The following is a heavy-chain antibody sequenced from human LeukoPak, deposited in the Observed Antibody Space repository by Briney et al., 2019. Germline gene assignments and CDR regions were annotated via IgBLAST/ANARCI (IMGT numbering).Heavy chain of an antibody. J-gene: IGHJ6*02. CDR1: GFTFSSYS. D-gene: IGHD5-12*01. CDR2: ISSTSSTI. V-gene: IGHV3-48*01. Sequence: PGGSLRLSCAASGFTFSSYSMNWVRQAPGKGLEWVSYISSTSSTIYYADPVKGRFTISRDNSKNTLYLQMNSLRAEDTAVYYCARDERYSGYDSPKVYYYGMDVWGQGTTVTVSS. CDR3: ARDERYSGYDSPKVYYYGMDV.